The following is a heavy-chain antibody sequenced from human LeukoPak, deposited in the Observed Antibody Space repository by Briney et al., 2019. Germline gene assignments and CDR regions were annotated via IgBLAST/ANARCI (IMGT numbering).Heavy chain of an antibody. J-gene: IGHJ6*03. CDR2: ISGSGGST. Sequence: GGSLRLSCAASGFTFSSYGMSWVRQAPGKGLEWVSAISGSGGSTYYADSVKGRFTISRDNSKNTLYLQMNSLRAEDMAVYYCAKRSSGFSYYYMDVWSKGTTVTISS. D-gene: IGHD3-22*01. CDR3: AKRSSGFSYYYMDV. CDR1: GFTFSSYG. V-gene: IGHV3-23*01.